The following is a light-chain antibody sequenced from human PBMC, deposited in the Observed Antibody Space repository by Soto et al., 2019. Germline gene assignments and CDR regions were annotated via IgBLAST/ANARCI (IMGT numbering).Light chain of an antibody. V-gene: IGKV3-11*01. CDR2: DAS. J-gene: IGKJ1*01. CDR1: QSVDTF. CDR3: QQRSNRPPWT. Sequence: EIVLTQSPATLSLSPGERATLSCRASQSVDTFLAWYQQKPGQAPRLLIYDASNRATDIPARFSGSGSGTDFTLTISSLEPEDFAVYFCQQRSNRPPWTFGQGTKVEI.